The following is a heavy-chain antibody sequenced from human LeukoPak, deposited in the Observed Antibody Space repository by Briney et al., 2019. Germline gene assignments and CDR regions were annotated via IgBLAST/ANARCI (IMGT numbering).Heavy chain of an antibody. CDR3: TKIGRSYDFWTGYYEEEVDYMDV. CDR1: GFTFSSYA. V-gene: IGHV3-23*01. D-gene: IGHD3-3*01. J-gene: IGHJ6*03. Sequence: GGSLRLSCAASGFTFSSYAMSWVRQAPGKGLEWVSGISNSGGSTYYADSVKGRFTISRDNSRKTLYLQMNSLRAEDTAVYYCTKIGRSYDFWTGYYEEEVDYMDVWGKGTTVTISS. CDR2: ISNSGGST.